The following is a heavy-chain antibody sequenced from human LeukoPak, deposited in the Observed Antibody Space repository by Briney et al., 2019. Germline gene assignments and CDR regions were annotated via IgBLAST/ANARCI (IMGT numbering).Heavy chain of an antibody. Sequence: ASVKVSCKASGYTFTSYYMHWVRQAPGQGLEWMGIINPSGGSTSYAQKFQGRVTMTRDTSTSTVYMELSSLRSEDTAVYYCARGSLVVPAAILWFDPWGQGTLVTVSS. CDR1: GYTFTSYY. D-gene: IGHD2-2*01. J-gene: IGHJ5*02. CDR2: INPSGGST. V-gene: IGHV1-46*01. CDR3: ARGSLVVPAAILWFDP.